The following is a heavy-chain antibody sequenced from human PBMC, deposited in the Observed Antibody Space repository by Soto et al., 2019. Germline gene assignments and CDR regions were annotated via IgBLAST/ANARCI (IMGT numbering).Heavy chain of an antibody. D-gene: IGHD5-18*01. J-gene: IGHJ4*02. CDR2: IYYRGST. Sequence: QLQLQESGPGLVKPSETLSLTCTVSGGSISSSSYYWGWIRQPPGKGLEWIGSIYYRGSTYYNPSRKSRVTISVDTSKNQFSLKLSSVTAADTAVYYCARPRGYSYGYGYWGQGTLVTVSS. V-gene: IGHV4-39*01. CDR3: ARPRGYSYGYGY. CDR1: GGSISSSSYY.